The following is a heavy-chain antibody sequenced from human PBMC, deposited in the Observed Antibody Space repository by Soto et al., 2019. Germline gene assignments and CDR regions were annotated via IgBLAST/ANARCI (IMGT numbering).Heavy chain of an antibody. V-gene: IGHV4-59*01. D-gene: IGHD3-16*01. CDR2: IYYSGST. CDR1: GGSISGYY. CDR3: ARDRVMLTFGGASEEWGIDS. J-gene: IGHJ4*02. Sequence: PSETLSLTCTVSGGSISGYYWSWIRQSPGKGLEWIAYIYYSGSTNSNPSLKSRVTISVDTSKNQFSLKLSSVTAADTAVYYCARDRVMLTFGGASEEWGIDSWGPGTLVTVSS.